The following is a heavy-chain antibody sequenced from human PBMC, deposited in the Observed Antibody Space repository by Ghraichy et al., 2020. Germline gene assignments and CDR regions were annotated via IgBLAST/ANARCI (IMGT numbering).Heavy chain of an antibody. V-gene: IGHV3-33*01. J-gene: IGHJ3*02. CDR1: GFMFSDNG. Sequence: GGSLRLSCVASGFMFSDNGMHWVRQAPGKGLEWVAVIWYDGTTQYYADSVKGRFTISRDNSKNTLYLELDSLRAEDSATYYCASGYCSSTSCPLGGAFDIWGQGTTVIVSS. CDR2: IWYDGTTQ. D-gene: IGHD2-2*01. CDR3: ASGYCSSTSCPLGGAFDI.